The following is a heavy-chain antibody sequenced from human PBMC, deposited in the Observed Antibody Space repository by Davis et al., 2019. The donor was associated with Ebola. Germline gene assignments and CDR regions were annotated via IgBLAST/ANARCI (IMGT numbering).Heavy chain of an antibody. V-gene: IGHV5-10-1*01. CDR3: ARHHGLSGYSYAY. CDR1: GYTFSMYW. J-gene: IGHJ4*02. D-gene: IGHD5-18*01. CDR2: IDPSDSKT. Sequence: GESLKISCEGSGYTFSMYWITWVRLMPGKGLEWMGWIDPSDSKTNYSPAFQGHVTFSVDKSISTAYLQWNSLKASDTAMYYCARHHGLSGYSYAYWGQGSLVTVSS.